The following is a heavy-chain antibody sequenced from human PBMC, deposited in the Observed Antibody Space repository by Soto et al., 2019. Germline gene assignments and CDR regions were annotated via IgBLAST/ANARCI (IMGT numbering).Heavy chain of an antibody. J-gene: IGHJ6*02. D-gene: IGHD6-6*01. CDR1: GYTFASYA. CDR2: INAGNGNT. Sequence: ASVKVSCTASGYTFASYAMHWVRQAPGQRLEWMGWINAGNGNTKYSQKFQGRVTITRDTSASTAYMELSSLRSEDTAVYYCAKGAIEYISSSGYYYYGMDCWGQGTTVTV. V-gene: IGHV1-3*01. CDR3: AKGAIEYISSSGYYYYGMDC.